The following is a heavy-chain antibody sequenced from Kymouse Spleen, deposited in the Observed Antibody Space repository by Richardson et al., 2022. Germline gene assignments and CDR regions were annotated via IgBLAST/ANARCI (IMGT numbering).Heavy chain of an antibody. CDR2: IGTAGDT. J-gene: IGHJ6*02. Sequence: EVQLVESGGGLVQPGGSLRLSCAASGFTFSSYDMHWVRQATGKGLEWVSAIGTAGDTYYPGSVKGRFTISRENAKNSLYLQMNSLRAGDTAVYYCARERSMVRGVPYPYYYYYGMDVWGQGTTVTVSS. D-gene: IGHD3-10*01. CDR3: ARERSMVRGVPYPYYYYYGMDV. V-gene: IGHV3-13*01. CDR1: GFTFSSYD.